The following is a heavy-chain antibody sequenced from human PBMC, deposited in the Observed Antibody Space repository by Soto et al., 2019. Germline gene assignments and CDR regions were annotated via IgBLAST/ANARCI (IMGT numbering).Heavy chain of an antibody. J-gene: IGHJ6*02. CDR1: RYTFMSYD. V-gene: IGHV1-8*01. CDR2: MNPSSANT. Sequence: GASVKVSCTASRYTFMSYDINRVRQAPGQGLEWMGWMNPSSANTGYAQKFQGRISMTRNTSMNPAYRAHNRLTSQHTAVYYCTRGQEVGWNAGPLALHGLDGWGQGTTGTVAS. CDR3: TRGQEVGWNAGPLALHGLDG. D-gene: IGHD1-1*01.